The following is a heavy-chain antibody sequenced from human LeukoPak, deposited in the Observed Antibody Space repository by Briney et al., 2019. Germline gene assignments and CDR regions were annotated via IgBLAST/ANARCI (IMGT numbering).Heavy chain of an antibody. CDR2: IYTSGST. CDR1: GGSISSYY. CDR3: ARDLTDYYELDY. J-gene: IGHJ4*02. V-gene: IGHV4-4*07. Sequence: SETLSLTCTVSGGSISSYYWNWIRQPAGKGLEWIGRIYTSGSTNNNPSLKSRVTMSVDTSKNQFSLNLISVTAADTAVYYCARDLTDYYELDYWGQGTLVTVSS. D-gene: IGHD3-22*01.